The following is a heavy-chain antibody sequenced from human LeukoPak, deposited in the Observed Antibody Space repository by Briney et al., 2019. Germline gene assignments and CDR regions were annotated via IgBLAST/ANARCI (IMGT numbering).Heavy chain of an antibody. CDR3: AASSGENWFDP. CDR1: GYTFTAYY. V-gene: IGHV1-2*02. Sequence: ASLKVSCKASGYTFTAYYVHWVRRAPGQGLEWMGWINPNSGGTESAQKFQGRVTMTRDTSISTAYMELSRLRSEDTAVYYCAASSGENWFDPWGQGTLVTVSS. J-gene: IGHJ5*02. CDR2: INPNSGGT. D-gene: IGHD6-25*01.